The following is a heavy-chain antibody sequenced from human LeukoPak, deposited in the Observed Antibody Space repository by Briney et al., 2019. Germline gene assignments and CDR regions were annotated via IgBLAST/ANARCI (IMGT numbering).Heavy chain of an antibody. CDR3: AKDQEKETATMPFDY. V-gene: IGHV3-23*01. Sequence: GGSLRLSCAASGFTFSSYAMSWVRQAPGKGLEWVSAISGSGGSTYYADSVKGRFTISRDNSKNTLYLQMNSLRAEDTAVYYCAKDQEKETATMPFDYWGQGTLVTVSS. CDR1: GFTFSSYA. D-gene: IGHD5-24*01. J-gene: IGHJ4*02. CDR2: ISGSGGST.